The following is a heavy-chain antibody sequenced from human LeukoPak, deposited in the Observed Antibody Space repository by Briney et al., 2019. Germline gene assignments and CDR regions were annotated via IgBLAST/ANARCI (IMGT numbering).Heavy chain of an antibody. CDR3: TTSRRFYYGSGTFQY. CDR2: LDPVDGET. CDR1: GYTLNALS. D-gene: IGHD3-10*01. V-gene: IGHV1-24*01. J-gene: IGHJ1*01. Sequence: ASVKVSCKASGYTLNALSIHWGRQAPGKGLEWMGGLDPVDGETIYAQRFQGRVTMTEATSTDTAYLDLRSLRSDDTAVYYCTTSRRFYYGSGTFQYWGQGTLLTVSS.